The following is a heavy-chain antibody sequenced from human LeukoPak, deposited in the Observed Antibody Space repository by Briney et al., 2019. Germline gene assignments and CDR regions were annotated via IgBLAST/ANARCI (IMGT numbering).Heavy chain of an antibody. V-gene: IGHV1-18*01. CDR2: ISAYNGNT. Sequence: ASVKVSCKASGYTFTSYGISWVRQAPGQGLEWLGWISAYNGNTNYAQKLQGRVTMTTDTSTSTAYMELRSLRSDDTAVYYCARELGYCSSTSCYPPYGMDVWGQGTTVTVSS. CDR3: ARELGYCSSTSCYPPYGMDV. CDR1: GYTFTSYG. J-gene: IGHJ6*02. D-gene: IGHD2-2*01.